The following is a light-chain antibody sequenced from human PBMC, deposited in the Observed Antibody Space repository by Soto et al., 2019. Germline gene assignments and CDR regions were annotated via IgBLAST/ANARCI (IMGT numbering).Light chain of an antibody. CDR1: GSNIGAGPD. Sequence: QSVLTQPPSVSGAPGQRVIISCTGSGSNIGAGPDVHWYRQLPGTTPRLLIHENANRPSGVPDRFSGFKSGTSASLAITGLQAEDEADYYCQSYDTSLHVWVFGGGTKLTVL. CDR2: ENA. J-gene: IGLJ3*02. V-gene: IGLV1-40*01. CDR3: QSYDTSLHVWV.